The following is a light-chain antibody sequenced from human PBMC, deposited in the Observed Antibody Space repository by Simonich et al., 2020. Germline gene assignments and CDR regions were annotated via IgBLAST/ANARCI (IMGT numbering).Light chain of an antibody. CDR1: QRISSW. CDR3: QEYYSTPLT. V-gene: IGKV1-5*03. J-gene: IGKJ4*01. CDR2: KAS. Sequence: DIQMTQSPSTLSASVGDRVTITCRASQRISSWFAWYQKKPGKAPKLLIYKASSLESGVPSRFSCSGSGTDFTLTISSLQAEDVAVYYCQEYYSTPLTFGGGTKVEIK.